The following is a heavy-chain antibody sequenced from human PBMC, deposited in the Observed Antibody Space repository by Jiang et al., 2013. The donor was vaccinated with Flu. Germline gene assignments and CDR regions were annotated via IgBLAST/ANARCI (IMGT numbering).Heavy chain of an antibody. J-gene: IGHJ4*02. Sequence: ALEWLALIYWADDKRYIPSLKSRLTITKDTSKNQVVLTMTNMDPVDTATYYCAHRRSLTSAWDLDYWGQGTLVTVSS. V-gene: IGHV2-5*02. CDR3: AHRRSLTSAWDLDY. CDR2: IYWADDK. D-gene: IGHD3-10*01.